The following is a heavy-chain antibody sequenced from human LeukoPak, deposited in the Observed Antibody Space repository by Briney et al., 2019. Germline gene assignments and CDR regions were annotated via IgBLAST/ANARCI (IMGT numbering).Heavy chain of an antibody. Sequence: PSQTLSLTCAVSGGSISSGGYSWSWIRQPPGKGLQWIGYISDSGSTNYNPSLKSRVTISVDTSKNQFSLKLSSVTAADTAVYYCARVFCSSTSCSHNWFDPWGQGTLVTVSS. V-gene: IGHV4-30-4*07. CDR2: ISDSGST. CDR3: ARVFCSSTSCSHNWFDP. CDR1: GGSISSGGYS. D-gene: IGHD2-2*01. J-gene: IGHJ5*02.